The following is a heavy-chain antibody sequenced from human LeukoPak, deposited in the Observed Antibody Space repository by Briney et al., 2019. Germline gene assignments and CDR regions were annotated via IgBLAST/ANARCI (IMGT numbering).Heavy chain of an antibody. D-gene: IGHD3-22*01. J-gene: IGHJ4*02. CDR2: IIPIFGTA. V-gene: IGHV1-69*13. CDR1: GGTFSSYA. CDR3: ARGDYYDSSGYFQTFDY. Sequence: SVNVSCTASGGTFSSYAISWVRQAPGQGLEWMGGIIPIFGTANYAQKFQGRVTITADESTSTAYMELSSLRSEDTAVYYCARGDYYDSSGYFQTFDYWGQGTLVTVSS.